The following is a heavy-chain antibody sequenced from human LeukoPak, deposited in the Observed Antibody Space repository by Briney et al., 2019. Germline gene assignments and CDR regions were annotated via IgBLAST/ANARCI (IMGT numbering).Heavy chain of an antibody. Sequence: PGGSLRLSCAASGFTFSDYWMSWVRQAPGKGLEWVASINQYGSQKHYVDSLRGRFIISRDNAKNSLDLQMNSLRAEDTAVYFCARDLYYFDSSGYYASDLWGQGTLVTVTS. CDR3: ARDLYYFDSSGYYASDL. V-gene: IGHV3-7*01. J-gene: IGHJ5*02. CDR1: GFTFSDYW. D-gene: IGHD3-22*01. CDR2: INQYGSQK.